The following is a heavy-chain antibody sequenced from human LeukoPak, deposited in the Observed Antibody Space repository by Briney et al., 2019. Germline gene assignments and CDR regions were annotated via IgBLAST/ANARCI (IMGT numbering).Heavy chain of an antibody. D-gene: IGHD4-17*01. CDR2: ISWNSGSI. Sequence: GGSLRLSCAASGFTFSSYAMHWVRQAPGKGLEWVSGISWNSGSIGYADSVKGRFTISRDNAKNSLYLQMNSLRAEDTALYYCAKDADDYGDPPRDWYFDLWGRGTLVTVSS. CDR3: AKDADDYGDPPRDWYFDL. J-gene: IGHJ2*01. CDR1: GFTFSSYA. V-gene: IGHV3-9*01.